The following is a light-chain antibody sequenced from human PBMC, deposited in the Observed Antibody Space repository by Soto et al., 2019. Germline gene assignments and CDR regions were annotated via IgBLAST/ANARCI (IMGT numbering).Light chain of an antibody. J-gene: IGKJ1*01. V-gene: IGKV3-20*01. CDR3: QQYGSSPPT. CDR2: GAS. CDR1: QSVSSSH. Sequence: EIVLTQSPGTLSLSPGERATLSFRASQSVSSSHLAWYQQKPGQGPRLLIYGASSRATGTPDRFSGSGSGTDFTLTINRLEPEDFALYYCQQYGSSPPTFGQGTKVDNK.